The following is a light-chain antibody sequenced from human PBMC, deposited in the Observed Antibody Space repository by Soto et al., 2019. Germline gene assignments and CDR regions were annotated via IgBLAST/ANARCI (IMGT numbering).Light chain of an antibody. CDR1: QSISST. J-gene: IGKJ1*01. CDR3: QQSYSTPRT. Sequence: DIQMTQSPSSLSASVGDRVTITRRASQSISSTLNWYQQKPGEAPKLLIYATSTLHSGVPSRFSGSASGTDFTLTISSLQPEDFATYYCQQSYSTPRTFGQGTKVEIK. CDR2: ATS. V-gene: IGKV1-39*01.